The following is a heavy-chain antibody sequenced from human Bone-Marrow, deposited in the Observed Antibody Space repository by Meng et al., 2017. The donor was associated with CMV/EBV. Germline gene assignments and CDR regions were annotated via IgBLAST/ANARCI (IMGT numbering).Heavy chain of an antibody. CDR1: GYTFTSYY. D-gene: IGHD2/OR15-2a*01. V-gene: IGHV1-46*01. CDR2: INPSVRGP. Sequence: ASVKVSCKASGYTFTSYYMHWVRQAPGQGLEWMGIINPSVRGPTYAQKFQGRVTMTSDTSTNTVYMELSSLRSDDTAVYYCARVTLSAYYYRGLVVWGPGNTVNFSS. CDR3: ARVTLSAYYYRGLVV. J-gene: IGHJ6*02.